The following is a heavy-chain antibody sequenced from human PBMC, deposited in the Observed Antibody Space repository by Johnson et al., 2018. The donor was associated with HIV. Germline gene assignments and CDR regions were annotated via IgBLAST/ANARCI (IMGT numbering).Heavy chain of an antibody. CDR3: TTVAAFGAFDI. J-gene: IGHJ3*02. V-gene: IGHV3-15*01. CDR2: IKSKTDGGTT. Sequence: VQLVESGGGLVQPGGSLRLCCVASGFTFSNAWMSWVRQAPGKGLEWVGRIKSKTDGGTTDYAAPVKGRFTISRDDSKNTVYLQMNSLKTEDTAIYYCTTVAAFGAFDIWGQGTMVTVSS. D-gene: IGHD3-16*01. CDR1: GFTFSNAW.